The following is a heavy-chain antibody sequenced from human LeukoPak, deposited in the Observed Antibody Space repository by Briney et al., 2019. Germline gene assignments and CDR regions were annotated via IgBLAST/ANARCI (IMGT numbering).Heavy chain of an antibody. Sequence: GGSLRLSCTASGFTFSSYSMNWVRQAPGQGLEWISYISSGGSTVYYADSVKGRFTVSRDNAENALFLQMNSPRVEDTAVYYCARDMRGGFSSGGADCWGQGALVTVSS. V-gene: IGHV3-48*01. CDR3: ARDMRGGFSSGGADC. D-gene: IGHD3-10*01. CDR1: GFTFSSYS. J-gene: IGHJ4*02. CDR2: ISSGGSTV.